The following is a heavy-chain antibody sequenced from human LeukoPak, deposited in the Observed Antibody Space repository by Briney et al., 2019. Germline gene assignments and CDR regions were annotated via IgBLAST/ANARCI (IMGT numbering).Heavy chain of an antibody. Sequence: GGSLRLSCAASGFTFSSYWMDWVRQAPGKGLMWVSRINTDGSSTGYADSVKGRFTISRDNAKNTLYLQMNSLRAEDTAAYYCARDHPAARGDYWGQGTLVTVSS. V-gene: IGHV3-74*01. D-gene: IGHD3-10*01. CDR2: INTDGSST. J-gene: IGHJ4*02. CDR3: ARDHPAARGDY. CDR1: GFTFSSYW.